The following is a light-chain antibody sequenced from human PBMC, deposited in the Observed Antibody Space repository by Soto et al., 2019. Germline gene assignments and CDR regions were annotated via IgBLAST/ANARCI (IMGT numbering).Light chain of an antibody. CDR3: QQANSFPFT. Sequence: DIQMTQSPSSVSASVGDRVTITCRASQGISSWLAWHQQKPEKAPKLLIYAASSLQSGVPSRFSGSGSGTDFTLTSISLQPEDFATYYCQQANSFPFTFGPGTKVDIK. V-gene: IGKV1-12*01. J-gene: IGKJ3*01. CDR1: QGISSW. CDR2: AAS.